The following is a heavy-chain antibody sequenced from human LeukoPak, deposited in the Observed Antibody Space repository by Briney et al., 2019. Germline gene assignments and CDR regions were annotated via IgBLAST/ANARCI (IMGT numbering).Heavy chain of an antibody. CDR2: INWNGGST. CDR1: GFTFDDSG. CDR3: ARERTYYYDSNPDYFDY. V-gene: IGHV3-20*04. D-gene: IGHD3-22*01. J-gene: IGHJ4*02. Sequence: AGGSLRLSCAASGFTFDDSGMSWVRQAPGKGLEWVSGINWNGGSTGYADSVKGRFTISRDNAKNSLYLQMNSLRAGDTALYYCARERTYYYDSNPDYFDYWGQGTLVTVSS.